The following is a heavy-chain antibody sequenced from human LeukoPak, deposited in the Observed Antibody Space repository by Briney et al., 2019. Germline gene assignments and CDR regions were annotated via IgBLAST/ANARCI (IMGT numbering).Heavy chain of an antibody. CDR1: GGPISSYY. J-gene: IGHJ4*02. D-gene: IGHD3-22*01. V-gene: IGHV4-59*01. CDR2: IYYSGST. CDR3: ARGVREREYYYDSSGYYFRYYFDY. Sequence: SSETLSLTCTVSGGPISSYYWSWIRQPPGKGLEWIGYIYYSGSTNYNPSLKSRVTISVDTSKNQFSLKLSSVTAADTAVYYCARGVREREYYYDSSGYYFRYYFDYWGQGTLVTVSS.